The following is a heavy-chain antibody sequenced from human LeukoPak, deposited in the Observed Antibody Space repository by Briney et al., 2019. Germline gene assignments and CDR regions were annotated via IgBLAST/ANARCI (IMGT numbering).Heavy chain of an antibody. CDR1: GGSISSYF. J-gene: IGHJ4*02. D-gene: IGHD3-10*01. CDR3: ARRNYYGSGSYYNANFDY. V-gene: IGHV4-4*07. Sequence: SETLSLTCTVSGGSISSYFWSWIRQPAGKGLEWIGRIYSSGSTNYNPSLKSRVTISVDTSKNQFSLKLSSVTAADTAVYYCARRNYYGSGSYYNANFDYWGQGTLVTVSS. CDR2: IYSSGST.